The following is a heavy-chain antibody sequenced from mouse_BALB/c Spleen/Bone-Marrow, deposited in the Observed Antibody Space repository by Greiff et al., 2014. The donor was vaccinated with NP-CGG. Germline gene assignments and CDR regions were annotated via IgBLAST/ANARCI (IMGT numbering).Heavy chain of an antibody. V-gene: IGHV14-3*02. Sequence: LVEYGAELVKPGASVKLSCTASGFNIKDTYMHWVKQRPEQGLEWIGRIDPANGNTKYDPKFQGKATITADTSSNTAYLQLSSLTSEDTAVYYCARWEYYAMDYWGQGTSVTVSS. D-gene: IGHD4-1*01. J-gene: IGHJ4*01. CDR2: IDPANGNT. CDR3: ARWEYYAMDY. CDR1: GFNIKDTY.